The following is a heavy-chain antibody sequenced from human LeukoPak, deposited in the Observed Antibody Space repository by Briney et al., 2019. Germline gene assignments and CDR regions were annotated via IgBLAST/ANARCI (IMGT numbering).Heavy chain of an antibody. CDR2: ISYDGSNK. V-gene: IGHV3-30-3*01. D-gene: IGHD6-19*01. Sequence: PGRSLRLSCAASGFTFSSYAMHWVRQAPGKGLEWVAVISYDGSNKYYADSVKGRFTISRDNAKNSLYLQMNSLRAEDTAVYYCARDHQWLVRGDYWGQGTLVTVSS. CDR3: ARDHQWLVRGDY. CDR1: GFTFSSYA. J-gene: IGHJ4*02.